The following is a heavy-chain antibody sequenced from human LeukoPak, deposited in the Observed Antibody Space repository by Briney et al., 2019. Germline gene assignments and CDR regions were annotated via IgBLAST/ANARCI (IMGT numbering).Heavy chain of an antibody. J-gene: IGHJ3*02. D-gene: IGHD6-13*01. Sequence: PGRSLRLSCAASGFTFSSYAMHWVRQAPGKGLEWVAVISYDGSNKYYADSVKGRFTISRDNSKNTLYLQMNSLRAEDTAVYYCARDWAAAVAFDIWGQGTMVTVSS. CDR3: ARDWAAAVAFDI. V-gene: IGHV3-30-3*01. CDR2: ISYDGSNK. CDR1: GFTFSSYA.